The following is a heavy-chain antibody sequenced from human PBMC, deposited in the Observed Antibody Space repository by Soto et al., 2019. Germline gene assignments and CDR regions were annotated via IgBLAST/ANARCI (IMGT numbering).Heavy chain of an antibody. Sequence: QVQLVQSGAEVKKPGSSVKVSCKASGGTFSSYTISWVRQAPGQGLEWMGRIIPILGIANYAQKFQGRVTITADKSTSTAYMELSSLRSEDTAVYYCASVFSVATTRTYYYYGMDVWGQGPTVTVSS. V-gene: IGHV1-69*02. CDR2: IIPILGIA. D-gene: IGHD5-12*01. CDR3: ASVFSVATTRTYYYYGMDV. CDR1: GGTFSSYT. J-gene: IGHJ6*02.